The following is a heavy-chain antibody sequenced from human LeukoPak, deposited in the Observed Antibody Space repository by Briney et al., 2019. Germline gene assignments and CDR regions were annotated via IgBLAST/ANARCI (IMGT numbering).Heavy chain of an antibody. CDR3: ARDRGWGMDV. CDR2: ISSSSSYI. J-gene: IGHJ6*03. V-gene: IGHV3-21*01. CDR1: GFTFSSYS. Sequence: PGGSLRLSCAASGFTFSSYSMNWVRQAPGKGLEWVSSISSSSSYIYYTDSVKGRFTISRDNAKKSLYLQMNSLRAEDTAVYYCARDRGWGMDVWGKGTTVTISS. D-gene: IGHD5-12*01.